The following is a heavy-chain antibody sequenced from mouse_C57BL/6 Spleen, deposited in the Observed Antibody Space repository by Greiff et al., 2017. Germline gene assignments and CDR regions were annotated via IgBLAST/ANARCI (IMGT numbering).Heavy chain of an antibody. CDR2: IRNKANGYTT. V-gene: IGHV7-3*01. J-gene: IGHJ4*01. Sequence: VQLKESGGGLVQPGGSLSLSCAASGFTFTDYYMSWVRQPPGKALEWLGFIRNKANGYTTEYSASVKGRFTISRDNSQSILYLQMNALRAEDSATYYCARYDGYGYAMDYWGQGTSVTVSS. CDR1: GFTFTDYY. CDR3: ARYDGYGYAMDY. D-gene: IGHD2-2*01.